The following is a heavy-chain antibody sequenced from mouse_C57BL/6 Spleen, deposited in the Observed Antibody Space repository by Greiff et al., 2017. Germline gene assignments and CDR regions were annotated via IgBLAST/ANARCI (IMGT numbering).Heavy chain of an antibody. J-gene: IGHJ2*01. V-gene: IGHV1-50*01. CDR2: SVHSDSYT. Sequence: QVQLKQPGAELVKPWASVKLSCKASGYTFTSCCMQWGKRRPGQGLVWVGESVHSDSYTNYNQKFKGKATLTVDTSSSTAYMQLSSLTSEDSAVYYWDGRGNYFDYWGQGTTLTVSS. CDR1: GYTFTSCC. CDR3: DGRGNYFDY. D-gene: IGHD1-1*01.